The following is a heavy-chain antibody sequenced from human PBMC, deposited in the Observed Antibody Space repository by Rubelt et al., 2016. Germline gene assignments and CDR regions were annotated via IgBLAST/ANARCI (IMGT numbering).Heavy chain of an antibody. V-gene: IGHV1-2*06. Sequence: QVQLVQSGAEVKKPGASVKVSCKASGYTFTGYYMHWVRQAPGQGIEWVGRINPNSGGTNYAQKFQGRVTMTRDTSITTAYMELSRLRSDDTAVFYCARESSSGWYIDYWGQGTLVTVSS. J-gene: IGHJ4*02. CDR3: ARESSSGWYIDY. CDR1: GYTFTGYY. D-gene: IGHD6-19*01. CDR2: INPNSGGT.